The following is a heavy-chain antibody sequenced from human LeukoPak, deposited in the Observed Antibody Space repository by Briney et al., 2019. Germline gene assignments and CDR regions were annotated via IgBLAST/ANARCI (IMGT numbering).Heavy chain of an antibody. V-gene: IGHV3-23*01. Sequence: GGSLRLSCAASGFTFSSYAMSWVPQAPGKGLEWVSAISGSGGSTYYADSVEGRFTISRDNSKNTLYLQMNSLRAEDTAVYYCAKDGSNRPIYSSGWPIDYWGQGTLVTVSS. CDR2: ISGSGGST. CDR3: AKDGSNRPIYSSGWPIDY. D-gene: IGHD6-19*01. J-gene: IGHJ4*02. CDR1: GFTFSSYA.